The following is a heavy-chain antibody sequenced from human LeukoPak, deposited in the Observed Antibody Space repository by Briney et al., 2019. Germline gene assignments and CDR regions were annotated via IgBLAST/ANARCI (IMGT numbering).Heavy chain of an antibody. CDR2: ISQDGGTT. Sequence: GGSLRLSCAASGFTFSSLWMSWVRQAPGRGPEWEANISQDGGTTYYVASVKGRFTISRDNAKNSLSLQMSSQRAEDTAVYYCTKDRQGPNQYHMDVWGKGTTVTVSS. CDR3: TKDRQGPNQYHMDV. V-gene: IGHV3-7*01. CDR1: GFTFSSLW. J-gene: IGHJ6*03.